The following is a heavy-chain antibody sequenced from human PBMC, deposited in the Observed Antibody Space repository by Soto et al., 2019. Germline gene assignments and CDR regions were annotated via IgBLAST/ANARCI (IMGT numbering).Heavy chain of an antibody. CDR2: INHRGST. J-gene: IGHJ6*03. Sequence: ETLSLTCAVYGGSFSGYYWSWIRQPPGKGLEWIGEINHRGSTDYNTSLMSRVTISVDTSKNQFSLKLSSVTAADTAVYYCARGVQVTVSSYYYYMDVWGKGTTVTVSS. V-gene: IGHV4-34*01. CDR3: ARGVQVTVSSYYYYMDV. D-gene: IGHD4-17*01. CDR1: GGSFSGYY.